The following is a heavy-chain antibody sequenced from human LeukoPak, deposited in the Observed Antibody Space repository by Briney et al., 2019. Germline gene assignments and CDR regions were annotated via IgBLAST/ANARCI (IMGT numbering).Heavy chain of an antibody. CDR2: IYYSGST. D-gene: IGHD3-22*01. J-gene: IGHJ5*02. Sequence: SETLSLTCTVSGGSISSGGYYWSWIRQHPGKGLEWIGYIYYSGSTYYNPSLKSRVTISVDTSKNQFSLKLSSVTAADTAVYYCARQDYYDSSRWFDPWGQGTLVTVSS. CDR3: ARQDYYDSSRWFDP. CDR1: GGSISSGGYY. V-gene: IGHV4-31*03.